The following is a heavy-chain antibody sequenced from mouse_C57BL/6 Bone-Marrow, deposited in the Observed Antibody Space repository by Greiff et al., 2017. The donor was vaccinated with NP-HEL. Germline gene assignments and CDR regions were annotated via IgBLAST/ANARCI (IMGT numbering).Heavy chain of an antibody. CDR2: IYPGSGNT. V-gene: IGHV1-76*01. D-gene: IGHD2-5*01. Sequence: QVQLQQSGAELVRPGASVKLSCKASGYTFTDYYINWVKQRPGQGLEWIARIYPGSGNTYYNEKFKGKATLTAEKSSSTAYMQLSSLTSEDSAVYFCARTDYSNSAWFAYWGQGTLVTVSA. CDR3: ARTDYSNSAWFAY. CDR1: GYTFTDYY. J-gene: IGHJ3*01.